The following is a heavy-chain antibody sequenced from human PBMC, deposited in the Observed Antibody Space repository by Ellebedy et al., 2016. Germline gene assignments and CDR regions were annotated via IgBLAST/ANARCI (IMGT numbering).Heavy chain of an antibody. J-gene: IGHJ4*02. Sequence: ASVKVSXKVSGYTLTELSMHWVRQAPGKGLEWMGGFDPEDGETIYAQKLQGRVTMTTDTSTSTAYMELRSLRSDDTAVYYCARGSYYYGSGSYDLDYWGQGTLVTVSS. D-gene: IGHD3-10*01. CDR2: FDPEDGET. V-gene: IGHV1-24*01. CDR3: ARGSYYYGSGSYDLDY. CDR1: GYTLTELS.